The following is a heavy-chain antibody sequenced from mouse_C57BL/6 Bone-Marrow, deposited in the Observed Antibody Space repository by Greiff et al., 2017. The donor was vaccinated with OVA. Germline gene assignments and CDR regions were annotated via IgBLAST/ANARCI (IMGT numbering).Heavy chain of an antibody. CDR1: GFTFSSYA. Sequence: EVKLVESGEGLVKPGGSLKLSCAASGFTFSSYAMSWVRQTPEQRLELVAYISSGGDYIYYADTVQGRFTISRDNARNTLYLQMSSLKSEDTAMYYCTREYPWFAYWGQGTLVTVSA. CDR2: ISSGGDYI. D-gene: IGHD5-2*01. V-gene: IGHV5-9-1*02. CDR3: TREYPWFAY. J-gene: IGHJ3*01.